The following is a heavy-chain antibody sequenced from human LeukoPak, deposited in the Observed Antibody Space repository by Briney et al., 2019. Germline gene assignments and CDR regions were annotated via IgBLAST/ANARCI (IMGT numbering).Heavy chain of an antibody. Sequence: GASVKVSCKASGSTFSHSVISWVRQAPGQGLDWMGKIIPILDITNYAQNFQDRVTITADKSTSTVYMELRSLRSGDTAICYCAREDRADFEYGDSNNPYNGMDVWGQGTTITVSS. CDR2: IIPILDIT. CDR1: GSTFSHSV. V-gene: IGHV1-69*04. J-gene: IGHJ6*02. CDR3: AREDRADFEYGDSNNPYNGMDV. D-gene: IGHD2-21*02.